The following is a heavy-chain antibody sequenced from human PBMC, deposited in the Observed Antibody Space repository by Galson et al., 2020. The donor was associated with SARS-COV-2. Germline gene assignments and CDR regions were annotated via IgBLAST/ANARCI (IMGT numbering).Heavy chain of an antibody. CDR2: ISSSSSYT. D-gene: IGHD1-26*01. CDR1: GFTFSDYY. J-gene: IGHJ4*02. Sequence: SCAASGFTFSDYYMSWIRQAPGKGLEWVSYISSSSSYTNYADSVKGRFTISRDNAKNSLYLQMNSLRAEDTAVYYCARAGWELLRSYFDYWGQGTLVTVSS. V-gene: IGHV3-11*06. CDR3: ARAGWELLRSYFDY.